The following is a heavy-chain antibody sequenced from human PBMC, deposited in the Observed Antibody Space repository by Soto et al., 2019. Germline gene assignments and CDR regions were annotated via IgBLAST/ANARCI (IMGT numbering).Heavy chain of an antibody. Sequence: QVQLQESGPGLVKPSGTLSLTCAVSGGSISSSNWWSWVRQPPGKGLAWIGEIYHSGSTNYNPSLKSRVTISVDTSKNQFSRKLSSVTAADTAVYYCARVGVRGGQLPSWGQGTLVTVSS. CDR3: ARVGVRGGQLPS. V-gene: IGHV4-4*02. CDR2: IYHSGST. D-gene: IGHD2-15*01. J-gene: IGHJ5*02. CDR1: GGSISSSNW.